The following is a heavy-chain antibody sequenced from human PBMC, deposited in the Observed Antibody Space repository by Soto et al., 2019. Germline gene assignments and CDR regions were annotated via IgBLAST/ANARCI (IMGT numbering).Heavy chain of an antibody. D-gene: IGHD3-10*01. CDR2: IRSKTYGGTT. CDR3: TRGGDYYSSGTYGYFDY. V-gene: IGHV3-49*04. Sequence: PGGSLRLSCTASGFTFGDYAMTWVRQAPGKGLEWVGFIRSKTYGGTTEYTTSVRGRFTISRDNSKSVAYLQMNSLKTDETDVYYCTRGGDYYSSGTYGYFDYWGQGALVTVSS. J-gene: IGHJ4*02. CDR1: GFTFGDYA.